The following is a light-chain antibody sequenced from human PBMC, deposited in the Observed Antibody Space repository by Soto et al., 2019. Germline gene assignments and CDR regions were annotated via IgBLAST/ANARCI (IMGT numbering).Light chain of an antibody. CDR3: QQYNSYTWT. J-gene: IGKJ1*01. Sequence: DIQMTQSPSTLSASVGDRVTITCRASQSISSWLAWYQQKPGKAPKLLIYKASSLESGGPSRFNGSGSGTEFTLTISSLQPDDFATYYCQQYNSYTWTFGQGTKVEIK. V-gene: IGKV1-5*03. CDR1: QSISSW. CDR2: KAS.